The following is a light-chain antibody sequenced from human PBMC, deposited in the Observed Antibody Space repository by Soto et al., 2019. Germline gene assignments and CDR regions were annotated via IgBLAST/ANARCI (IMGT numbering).Light chain of an antibody. CDR2: AND. J-gene: IGLJ3*02. CDR1: GSNVGTSY. V-gene: IGLV1-47*01. Sequence: QSVLTQPPSASGTPGQRVTISCSGSGSNVGTSYVYWYQQLPGTAPKLLIYANDQRPSGVPDRFSGSKSGTSASLAISGLRSEDEADYYCAEWDDSLSARVFGGGTKVTVL. CDR3: AEWDDSLSARV.